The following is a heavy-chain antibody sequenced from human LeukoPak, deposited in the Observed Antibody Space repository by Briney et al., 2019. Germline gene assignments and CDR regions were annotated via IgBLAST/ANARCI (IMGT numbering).Heavy chain of an antibody. J-gene: IGHJ4*02. CDR1: GFTFSSYA. V-gene: IGHV3-30-3*01. Sequence: PGRSLRLSCAASGFTFSSYAMHWVRQAPGKGLEWVAVISYDGSNKYYADSVKGRFTISRDNSKNTLYLQMNSLRAEDTAVYYCARDHGGYDLDYWGQGTLVTVSS. CDR3: ARDHGGYDLDY. D-gene: IGHD5-12*01. CDR2: ISYDGSNK.